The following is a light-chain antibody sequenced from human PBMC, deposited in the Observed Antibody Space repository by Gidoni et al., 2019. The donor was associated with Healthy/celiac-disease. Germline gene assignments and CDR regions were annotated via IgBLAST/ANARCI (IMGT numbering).Light chain of an antibody. CDR1: VLAKKY. CDR2: KDS. V-gene: IGLV3-27*01. CDR3: YSAADNNRV. Sequence: SYELTQPSSLSVSPGQTARITCSGDVLAKKYARLFQQKPGQAPVLVIYKDSERPSGIPERFSGSSAGTTVTLTISGAQVEGEADYYCYSAADNNRVFGGGTKLTVL. J-gene: IGLJ3*02.